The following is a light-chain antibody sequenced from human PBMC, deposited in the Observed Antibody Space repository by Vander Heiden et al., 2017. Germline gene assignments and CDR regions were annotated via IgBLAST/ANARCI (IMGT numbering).Light chain of an antibody. CDR3: AAWDDSLSGPV. Sequence: QSVLTQPPSAPGTPGQRVSISCSGGNSNIGINEVYWYQQFPGAAPKLIIYSNNQRPSGVPDRFSGSKSGASASLAISGLRSDDEAHYYCAAWDDSLSGPVFGGGTTVTVL. J-gene: IGLJ3*02. CDR2: SNN. CDR1: NSNIGINE. V-gene: IGLV1-47*02.